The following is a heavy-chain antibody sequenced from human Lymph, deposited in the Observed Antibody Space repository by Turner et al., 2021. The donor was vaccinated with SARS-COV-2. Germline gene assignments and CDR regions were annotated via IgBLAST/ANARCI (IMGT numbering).Heavy chain of an antibody. CDR2: IYYRGST. D-gene: IGHD2-21*02. CDR1: GGPMNSNY. CDR3: ARETVNNWVDP. V-gene: IGHV4-59*01. Sequence: QVQLQESGPKRCRPLETLSLTGTVSGGPMNSNYWSWTRQPPGKRLEWIGYIYYRGSTNYNPSLKSRVTISVDTSKNQFSLKRTSVTAADTAIYYCARETVNNWVDPWGQGILVTVSS. J-gene: IGHJ5*02.